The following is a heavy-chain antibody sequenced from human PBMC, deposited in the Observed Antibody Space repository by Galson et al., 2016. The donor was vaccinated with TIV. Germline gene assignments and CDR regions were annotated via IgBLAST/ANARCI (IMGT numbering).Heavy chain of an antibody. CDR1: SGPFTGYY. CDR2: INHRGST. D-gene: IGHD6-25*01. V-gene: IGHV4-34*01. J-gene: IGHJ6*02. Sequence: ETLSLTCAVYSGPFTGYYWSWIRQTPGKGLEWIGEINHRGSTNYNPSLESRVIISLDTSNKQSSPKQSSVTAADTAVYYCARGRLVPRRRDYYYPMDVWGQGTTVTVSS. CDR3: ARGRLVPRRRDYYYPMDV.